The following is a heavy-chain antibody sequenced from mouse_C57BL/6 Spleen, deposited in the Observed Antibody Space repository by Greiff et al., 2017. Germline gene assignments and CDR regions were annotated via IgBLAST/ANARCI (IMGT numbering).Heavy chain of an antibody. CDR1: GYAFSSSW. V-gene: IGHV1-82*01. CDR2: IYPGDGDT. Sequence: QVQLQQSGPELVKPGASVKISCKASGYAFSSSWMNWVKQRTGKGLEWIGRIYPGDGDTTYNGKFKGKATLTADKSSSTAYMQLSSLTSEDSAVYFCARTSYYFDYWGQGTTLTVSS. J-gene: IGHJ2*01. CDR3: ARTSYYFDY.